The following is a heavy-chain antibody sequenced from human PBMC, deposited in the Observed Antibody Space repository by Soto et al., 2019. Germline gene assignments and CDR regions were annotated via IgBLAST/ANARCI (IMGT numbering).Heavy chain of an antibody. Sequence: GASVKVSCKASGYTFTSYAMHWVRQAPGQRLERMGKINASSGNTKYSQKFQGRVTITRDTSTSTAYMELSSLRSEDTAVYYCARARPVGRRDWFDPWGQGTLVTVSS. CDR2: INASSGNT. V-gene: IGHV1-3*01. J-gene: IGHJ5*02. D-gene: IGHD1-26*01. CDR1: GYTFTSYA. CDR3: ARARPVGRRDWFDP.